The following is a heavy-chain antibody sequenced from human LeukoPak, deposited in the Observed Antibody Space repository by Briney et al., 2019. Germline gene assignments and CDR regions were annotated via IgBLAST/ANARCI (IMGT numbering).Heavy chain of an antibody. CDR1: GVTLSDHH. CDR2: IKQDGSEK. D-gene: IGHD5-18*01. Sequence: GGSLRLSCAASGVTLSDHHVDWVRQAPGKGLEWVANIKQDGSEKYYVDSVKGRFTISRDNAKNSLYLQMNSLRAEDTAVYYCARGRGGYSYGYGPYYYYYMDVWGKGTTVTVSS. CDR3: ARGRGGYSYGYGPYYYYYMDV. V-gene: IGHV3-7*01. J-gene: IGHJ6*03.